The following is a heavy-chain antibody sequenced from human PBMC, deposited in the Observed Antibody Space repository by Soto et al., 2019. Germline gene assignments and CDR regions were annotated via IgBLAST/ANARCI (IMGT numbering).Heavy chain of an antibody. CDR2: ISYDGSNK. CDR3: ARVILHHRPHTIFGVVSSKGFYYYYGMDV. D-gene: IGHD3-3*01. J-gene: IGHJ6*02. Sequence: QVQLVESGGGVVQPGRSLRLSCAASGFTFSSYAMHWVRQAPGKGLEWVAVISYDGSNKCYADSVKGRFTISRDNSKNTLYLHMNSLRAQDTAVHYCARVILHHRPHTIFGVVSSKGFYYYYGMDVWGQGTTVTVS. CDR1: GFTFSSYA. V-gene: IGHV3-30-3*01.